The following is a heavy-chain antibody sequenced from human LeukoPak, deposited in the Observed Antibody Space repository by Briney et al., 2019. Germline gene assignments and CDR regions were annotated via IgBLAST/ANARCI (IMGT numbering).Heavy chain of an antibody. V-gene: IGHV3-9*01. D-gene: IGHD3-10*01. J-gene: IGHJ4*02. CDR1: GFTFSSYS. Sequence: PTGGSLRLSCAASGFTFSSYSMNWVRQAPGKGLEWVSGISWNSGSIGYADSVKGRFTISRDNAKNSLYLQMNSLRAEDTALYYCAKDYGSGSYYGPGYWGQGTLVTVSS. CDR3: AKDYGSGSYYGPGY. CDR2: ISWNSGSI.